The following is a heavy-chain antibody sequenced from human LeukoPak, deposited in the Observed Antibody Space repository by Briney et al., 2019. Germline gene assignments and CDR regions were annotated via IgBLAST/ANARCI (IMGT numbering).Heavy chain of an antibody. Sequence: ASVKVSCKASGYKFTRFGFTWVRQAPGQGLECMGWIRAFNGNTKYAQKFQDRISMTTDTSTNTAYMELRNLRFDDTAIYYCARDAEVGYCITGNFYRGANDYWGQGTLVTVSS. D-gene: IGHD2-2*03. CDR3: ARDAEVGYCITGNFYRGANDY. V-gene: IGHV1-18*01. J-gene: IGHJ4*02. CDR2: IRAFNGNT. CDR1: GYKFTRFG.